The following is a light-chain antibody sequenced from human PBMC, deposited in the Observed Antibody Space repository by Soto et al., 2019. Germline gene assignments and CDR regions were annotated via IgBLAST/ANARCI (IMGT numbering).Light chain of an antibody. CDR3: QQYDDLPIT. Sequence: DIQMTQSPSSLSASVGDRVTITCQASQDITNYLNWYQQKPGKPPKLLINDAYNLETGVPSRFSESGSGTHFSFTINSLQPEDFATYYCQQYDDLPITFGLGTRLDIK. V-gene: IGKV1-33*01. CDR2: DAY. J-gene: IGKJ5*01. CDR1: QDITNY.